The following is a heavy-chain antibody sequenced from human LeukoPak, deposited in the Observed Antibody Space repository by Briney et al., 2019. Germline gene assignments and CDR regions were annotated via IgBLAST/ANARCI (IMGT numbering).Heavy chain of an antibody. Sequence: PSETLSLTCAVYGGSFSGYYWSWIRQPPGKGLEWIGEINDSGSTNYNPSLKSRVTISVDTSKNQFSLKLSSVTAADTAVYYCARIRLTYYYDSSGYYYVPYYFDHWGQGTLVTVSS. CDR3: ARIRLTYYYDSSGYYYVPYYFDH. J-gene: IGHJ4*02. CDR1: GGSFSGYY. D-gene: IGHD3-22*01. CDR2: INDSGST. V-gene: IGHV4-34*01.